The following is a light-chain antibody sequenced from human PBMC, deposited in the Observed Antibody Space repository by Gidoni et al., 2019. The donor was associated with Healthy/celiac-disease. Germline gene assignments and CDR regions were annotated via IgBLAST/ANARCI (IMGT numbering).Light chain of an antibody. Sequence: EIVLTQSPATLSLSPGERATLSCRASQSVSSHLAWYQQKPGQAPRLLIYYSSNRATGIPARFSGSGSGTDFTLTISSLEPEDFAVYYCQQRSNWPPVTFGQGTRLEIK. CDR2: YSS. J-gene: IGKJ5*01. V-gene: IGKV3-11*01. CDR1: QSVSSH. CDR3: QQRSNWPPVT.